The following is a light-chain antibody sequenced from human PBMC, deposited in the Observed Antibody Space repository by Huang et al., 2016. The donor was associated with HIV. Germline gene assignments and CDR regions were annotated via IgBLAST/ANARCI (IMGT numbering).Light chain of an antibody. V-gene: IGKV3-20*01. J-gene: IGKJ2*01. CDR1: QSVDSGY. Sequence: EVVLTQSPGSLSVSVGDRVTVSCRASQSVDSGYLAWYQQKTGQSPRLLVYVTSSRAFGIPSRFSGSGSGPDFTLTISRLEPEDFGVYYCHQYSSSKATFGQGTKVDI. CDR2: VTS. CDR3: HQYSSSKAT.